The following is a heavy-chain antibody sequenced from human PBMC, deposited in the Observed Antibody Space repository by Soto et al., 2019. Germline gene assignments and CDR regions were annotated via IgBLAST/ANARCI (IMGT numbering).Heavy chain of an antibody. V-gene: IGHV3-23*01. J-gene: IGHJ5*02. CDR3: AKDRGSSIAAAGINWFDP. D-gene: IGHD6-13*01. CDR2: ISGSGGST. CDR1: GFIFNTYG. Sequence: GGSLRLSCVVSGFIFNTYGMSWVCQAPGKGLEWVSAISGSGGSTYYADSVKGRFTISRDNSKNTLYLQMNSLRAEDTAVYYCAKDRGSSIAAAGINWFDPWGQGTLVTVSS.